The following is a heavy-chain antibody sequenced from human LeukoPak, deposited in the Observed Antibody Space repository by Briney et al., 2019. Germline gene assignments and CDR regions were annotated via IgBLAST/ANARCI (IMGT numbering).Heavy chain of an antibody. J-gene: IGHJ4*02. V-gene: IGHV1-46*01. CDR3: ARASSSWNAFDH. D-gene: IGHD6-13*01. CDR1: GYTFTSYY. CDR2: INPSGGST. Sequence: ASVKVSCKASGYTFTSYYMHWVRQAPGQGLEWMGIINPSGGSTSYAQKFQGRVTMTRDTPTSIVNMELSSLRSEDTAVYYCARASSSWNAFDHWGQGTLVTVSS.